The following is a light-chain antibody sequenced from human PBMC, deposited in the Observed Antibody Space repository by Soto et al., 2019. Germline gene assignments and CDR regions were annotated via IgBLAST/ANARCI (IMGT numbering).Light chain of an antibody. V-gene: IGLV1-44*01. Sequence: QSVLTQPPSASATSGQRVTISCSGSSSNIGSNTVNWYQQLPGTAPKLLIYKSNQRPSGVPDRFSGSKSGTSASLAISGLQSEDEADYYCAAWDDSLNGRVFGGGTKVTVL. CDR3: AAWDDSLNGRV. J-gene: IGLJ3*02. CDR2: KSN. CDR1: SSNIGSNT.